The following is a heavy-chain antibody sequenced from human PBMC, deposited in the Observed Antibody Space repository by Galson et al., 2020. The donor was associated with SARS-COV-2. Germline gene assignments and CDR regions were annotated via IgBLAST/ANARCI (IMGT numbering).Heavy chain of an antibody. Sequence: EISETLSLTCNVSGDSISNEGYYWGWIRQHPGKGLEWIAYIYFTGSAYYNPSLKSRVTISVDTSKNQFSLRLKSVTAADTAIYFCARDNRIAVTKRGAFDIWGQGTMVTVSS. CDR3: ARDNRIAVTKRGAFDI. CDR1: GDSISNEGYY. CDR2: IYFTGSA. J-gene: IGHJ3*02. V-gene: IGHV4-31*03. D-gene: IGHD6-19*01.